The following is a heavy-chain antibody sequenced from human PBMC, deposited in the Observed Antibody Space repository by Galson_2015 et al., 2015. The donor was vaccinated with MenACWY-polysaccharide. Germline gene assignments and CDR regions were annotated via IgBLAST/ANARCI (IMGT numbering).Heavy chain of an antibody. D-gene: IGHD6-13*01. J-gene: IGHJ4*02. Sequence: SLRLSCAASGFTFSSFGMHWVRQAPGKGLEWVAFIRYDGSNQYYADSVKGRFTISRDNSKNTLYLQMNSLRVEDTAIHYCAKCLCGSAGLAAGGTDYWGQGTPVTVS. CDR3: AKCLCGSAGLAAGGTDY. CDR1: GFTFSSFG. V-gene: IGHV3-30*02. CDR2: IRYDGSNQ.